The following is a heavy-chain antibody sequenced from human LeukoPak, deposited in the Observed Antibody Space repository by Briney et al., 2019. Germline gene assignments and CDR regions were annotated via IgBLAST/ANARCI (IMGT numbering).Heavy chain of an antibody. Sequence: GGSLRLSCAASGSSFSSYGMHWVRQTPGKGLEWVAVMSYDGSNKFYADSVKGRFTISRDNSKNTLYLQMNSLRAEDTALYYCAKELATSRPMSYYYCGMDVWGQGTTVTASS. CDR2: MSYDGSNK. D-gene: IGHD5-24*01. V-gene: IGHV3-30*18. CDR1: GSSFSSYG. J-gene: IGHJ6*02. CDR3: AKELATSRPMSYYYCGMDV.